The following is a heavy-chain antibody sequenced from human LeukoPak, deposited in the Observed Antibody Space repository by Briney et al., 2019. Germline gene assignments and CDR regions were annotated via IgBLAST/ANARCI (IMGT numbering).Heavy chain of an antibody. CDR1: GGSISSYY. D-gene: IGHD6-13*01. CDR2: IYTSGST. CDR3: ARGGRDSSSYNWFDP. J-gene: IGHJ5*02. Sequence: SETLSLTCTVSGGSISSYYWSWIRQPPGKGLEWIGYIYTSGSTNYNPSLKSRVTISVDTSKNQFSLKLSSVTAADTAVYYCARGGRDSSSYNWFDPWGQGTLVTVSS. V-gene: IGHV4-4*09.